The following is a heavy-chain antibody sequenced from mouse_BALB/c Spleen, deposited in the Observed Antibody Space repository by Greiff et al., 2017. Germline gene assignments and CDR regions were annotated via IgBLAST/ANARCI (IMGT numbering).Heavy chain of an antibody. Sequence: EVQGVESGGGLVKPGGSLKLSCAASGFAFSSYDMSWVRQTPEKRLEWVAYISSGGGSTYYPDTVKGRFTISRDNAKNTLYLQMSSLKSEDTAMYYCARHNYGSSVFFAYWGQGTLVTVSA. D-gene: IGHD1-1*01. CDR3: ARHNYGSSVFFAY. V-gene: IGHV5-12-1*01. J-gene: IGHJ3*01. CDR1: GFAFSSYD. CDR2: ISSGGGST.